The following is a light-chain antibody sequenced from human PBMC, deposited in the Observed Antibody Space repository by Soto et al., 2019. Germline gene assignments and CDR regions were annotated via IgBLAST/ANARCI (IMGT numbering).Light chain of an antibody. CDR1: QSISSW. Sequence: IQITHSPSSLSASVGERVTITCLASQSISSWLALYQQKPGKAPKLLIYKASTLKSGVPSRFSGSGSGTEFTLTISSLQPDDFATYYCQHYNSYSEEFGQGTKVDIK. V-gene: IGKV1-5*03. CDR3: QHYNSYSEE. J-gene: IGKJ1*01. CDR2: KAS.